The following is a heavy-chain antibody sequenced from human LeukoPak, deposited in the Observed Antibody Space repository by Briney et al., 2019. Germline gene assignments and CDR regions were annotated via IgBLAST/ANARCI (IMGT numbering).Heavy chain of an antibody. J-gene: IGHJ3*02. D-gene: IGHD6-6*01. CDR1: GGSISSYY. CDR3: ARGRYSSSSGTFDI. CDR2: IYYSGST. V-gene: IGHV4-59*01. Sequence: SETLSLTCTVSGGSISSYYWSWIRQPPGKELEWIGYIYYSGSTNYNPSLKSRVTISVDTSKNQFSLKLSSVTAADTAVYYCARGRYSSSSGTFDIWGQGTMVTVSS.